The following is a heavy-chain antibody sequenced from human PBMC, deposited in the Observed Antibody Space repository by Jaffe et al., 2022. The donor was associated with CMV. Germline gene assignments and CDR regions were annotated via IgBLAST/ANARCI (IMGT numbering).Heavy chain of an antibody. D-gene: IGHD2-15*01. J-gene: IGHJ4*02. Sequence: QVQLVQSGAEVKKPGASVKVSCKASGYTFTSYYMHWVRQAPGQGLEWMGIINPSGGSTSYAQKFQGRVTMTRDTSTSTVYMELSSLRSEDTAVYYCARADRDCSGGSCQHRLLRRPLSNFDYWGQGTLVTVSS. CDR2: INPSGGST. CDR1: GYTFTSYY. CDR3: ARADRDCSGGSCQHRLLRRPLSNFDY. V-gene: IGHV1-46*01.